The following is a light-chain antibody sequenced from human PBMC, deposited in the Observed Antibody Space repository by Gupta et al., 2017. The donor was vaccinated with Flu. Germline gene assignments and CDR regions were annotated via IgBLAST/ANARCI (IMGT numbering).Light chain of an antibody. CDR3: AAWDDSLNAWV. V-gene: IGLV1-44*01. CDR1: SSNIGSKT. Sequence: ISCSGSSSNIGSKTVNWYQQLPGTAPKLLIYRNDQRPSGVPDRFSGSKSGTSASLAISGLQSEDEADYYCAAWDDSLNAWVFGGGTKLTVL. J-gene: IGLJ3*02. CDR2: RND.